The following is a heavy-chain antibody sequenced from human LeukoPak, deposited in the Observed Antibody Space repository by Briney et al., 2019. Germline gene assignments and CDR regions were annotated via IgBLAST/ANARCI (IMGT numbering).Heavy chain of an antibody. V-gene: IGHV5-51*01. D-gene: IGHD3-10*01. CDR3: ARRDEYYYGSGSYGGWFDP. CDR1: GYSFTSYW. J-gene: IGHJ5*02. Sequence: GESLKISCKGSGYSFTSYWIGWVRQMPGKGLEWMGIIYPGDSDTRYSPSFQGQVTISADKSISTAYLQWSSLKASDTAMYYCARRDEYYYGSGSYGGWFDPWGQGTLVTVSS. CDR2: IYPGDSDT.